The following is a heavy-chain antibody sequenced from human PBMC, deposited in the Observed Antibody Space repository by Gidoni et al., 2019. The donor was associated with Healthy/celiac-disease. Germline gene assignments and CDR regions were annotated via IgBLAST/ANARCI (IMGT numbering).Heavy chain of an antibody. CDR2: TYYRSKWYN. D-gene: IGHD3-3*01. J-gene: IGHJ4*02. CDR1: GDSVPTNSAA. CDR3: ARCTYDLAGLLDY. V-gene: IGHV6-1*01. Sequence: QVQLQQSGPGLVKPSQTLSLTCAISGDSVPTNSAAWNWIRQSQSRGLEWLGRTYYRSKWYNDYAVSVKSRITINPDTSKNQFSRQLNSVTPEDTAVYYCARCTYDLAGLLDYWGQGTLVTVSS.